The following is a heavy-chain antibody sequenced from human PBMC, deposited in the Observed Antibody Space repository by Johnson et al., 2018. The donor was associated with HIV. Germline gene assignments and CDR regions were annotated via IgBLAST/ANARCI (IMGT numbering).Heavy chain of an antibody. D-gene: IGHD6-19*01. CDR3: AKEGVAGADAFDI. CDR2: IWYDGSNK. Sequence: VQLVESGGGVVQPGRSLRLSCAASGFTFSNYGMHWVRQAPGKGLEWVAVIWYDGSNKYYADSVKGRFTISRDNSKSTLYLQMNSLRAEDTAVYYCAKEGVAGADAFDIWGQGTMVTVSS. J-gene: IGHJ3*02. V-gene: IGHV3-33*06. CDR1: GFTFSNYG.